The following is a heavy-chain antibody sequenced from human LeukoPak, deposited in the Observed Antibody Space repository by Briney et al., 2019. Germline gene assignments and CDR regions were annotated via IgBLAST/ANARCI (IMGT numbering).Heavy chain of an antibody. D-gene: IGHD3-10*01. J-gene: IGHJ3*02. V-gene: IGHV4-59*01. CDR2: IYYSGST. CDR3: ARDAGNDAFDI. CDR1: GGSISSYY. Sequence: SETLSLTCTVSGGSISSYYWSWIRQPPGKGLEWIGYIYYSGSTNYIPSLKSRVTISVDTSKNQFSLKLSSVTAADTAVYYCARDAGNDAFDIWGQGTMVTVSS.